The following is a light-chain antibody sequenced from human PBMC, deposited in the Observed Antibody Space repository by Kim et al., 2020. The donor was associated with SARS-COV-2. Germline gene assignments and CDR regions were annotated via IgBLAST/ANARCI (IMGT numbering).Light chain of an antibody. CDR1: QDIRRW. CDR3: QQYYMFPLT. J-gene: IGKJ4*01. CDR2: VAS. V-gene: IGKV1D-16*01. Sequence: DIQMTQFSSSLSASVGDRVTITCRASQDIRRWLAWYQQKPGRAPKLLIHVASSLLSGVPSRFSGSGSGTDFTLTISSLQPEDFATYYCQQYYMFPLTFGGGTKVDIK.